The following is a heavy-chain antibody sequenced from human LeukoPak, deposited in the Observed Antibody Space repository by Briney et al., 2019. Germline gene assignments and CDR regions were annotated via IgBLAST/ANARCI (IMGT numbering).Heavy chain of an antibody. V-gene: IGHV1-2*02. J-gene: IGHJ5*02. CDR1: GYTFTGYD. Sequence: ASVRVSCTASGYTFTGYDMHWVRQAPGQGLEWMSWINPNSGGTNYAQKFQGRVTMTRDTSISTAYMELSRLRSDDTAVYYCARVGYYYDSSGYYYPSWGQGPLVTVSS. CDR3: ARVGYYYDSSGYYYPS. D-gene: IGHD3-22*01. CDR2: INPNSGGT.